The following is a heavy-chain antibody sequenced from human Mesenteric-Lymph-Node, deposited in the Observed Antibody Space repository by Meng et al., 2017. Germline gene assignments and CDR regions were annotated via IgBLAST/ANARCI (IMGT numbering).Heavy chain of an antibody. CDR1: GFTFGAYW. Sequence: GESLKISCAASGFTFGAYWMHWVRQVPGKGLVWVSGIKSDGSGTTYADFVKGRFTISRDNAKNTLYLQMNSLRAEDTAVYFCTSDASGTFGINWGQGTLVTVSS. V-gene: IGHV3-74*01. D-gene: IGHD1-7*01. CDR3: TSDASGTFGIN. CDR2: IKSDGSGT. J-gene: IGHJ4*02.